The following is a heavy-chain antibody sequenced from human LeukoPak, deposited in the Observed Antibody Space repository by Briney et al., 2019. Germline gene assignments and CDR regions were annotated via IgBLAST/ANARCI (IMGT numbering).Heavy chain of an antibody. J-gene: IGHJ1*01. CDR3: ARDPLYSSGWYGDFQH. CDR2: ISYDGSNK. CDR1: GFTFSSYA. V-gene: IGHV3-30*04. D-gene: IGHD6-19*01. Sequence: GGSLRLSCAASGFTFSSYAMHWVRQAPGKGLEWVAVISYDGSNKYYADSVKGRFTISRDNSKNTLYLQMNSLRAEDTAVYYCARDPLYSSGWYGDFQHWGQGTLVTVSS.